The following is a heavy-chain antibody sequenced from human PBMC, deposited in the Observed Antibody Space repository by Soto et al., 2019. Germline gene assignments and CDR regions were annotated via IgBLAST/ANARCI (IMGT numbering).Heavy chain of an antibody. CDR1: GFTFSSYA. Sequence: GGSLRLSCAASGFTFSSYAMSWVRQAPGKGLEWVSAISGSGGSTYYADSVKGRFTISRDNSKNTLYLQMNSLRAEDTAVYYCAKGHFIGVVTATYFDYWGQGTLVTVSS. V-gene: IGHV3-23*01. CDR3: AKGHFIGVVTATYFDY. J-gene: IGHJ4*02. D-gene: IGHD2-21*02. CDR2: ISGSGGST.